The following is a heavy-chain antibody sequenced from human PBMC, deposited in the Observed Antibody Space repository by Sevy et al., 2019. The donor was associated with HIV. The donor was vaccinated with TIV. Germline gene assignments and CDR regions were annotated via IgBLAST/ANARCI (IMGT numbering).Heavy chain of an antibody. CDR2: VSDSGGAT. J-gene: IGHJ4*02. D-gene: IGHD6-19*01. Sequence: GGSLRLSCGASGFTFSSYAMSWVRQAPGKGLEWVSTVSDSGGATYYADSVKGRFTISRDNSKTTLYLQMNSLRAEDTAVYYCARESIAVAGIGYYFDSWGQGTLVTVSS. CDR1: GFTFSSYA. V-gene: IGHV3-23*01. CDR3: ARESIAVAGIGYYFDS.